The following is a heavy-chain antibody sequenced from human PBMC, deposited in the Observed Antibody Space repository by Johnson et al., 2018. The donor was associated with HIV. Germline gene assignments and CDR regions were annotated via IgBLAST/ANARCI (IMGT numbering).Heavy chain of an antibody. CDR1: GFTFDDYG. J-gene: IGHJ3*01. Sequence: VQLVESGGAVVQPGGSLRLSCAASGFTFDDYGMHWVRQAPGKGLEWVSFITWDAKDTYYADSVKGRFTVSRDNRKNSLFLQMNSLGLEDAGFYYCAKDKRGGSPSDSLDVWGQGTMVTVSS. CDR2: ITWDAKDT. CDR3: AKDKRGGSPSDSLDV. D-gene: IGHD2-15*01. V-gene: IGHV3-43D*03.